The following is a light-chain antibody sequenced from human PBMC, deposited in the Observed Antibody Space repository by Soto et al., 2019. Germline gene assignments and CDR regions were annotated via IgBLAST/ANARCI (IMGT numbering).Light chain of an antibody. CDR2: VAS. V-gene: IGKV1-27*01. CDR3: QKCDSAPLT. J-gene: IGKJ4*01. CDR1: QGITNY. Sequence: DIQMTQSPSSLSASVGDRVTITCRASQGITNYLAWYQQKPGKVPKLLIYVASTLQSGVPSRFSGTGSGTDFTLTISNLQPEDVATYYCQKCDSAPLTFGGGNKVEIK.